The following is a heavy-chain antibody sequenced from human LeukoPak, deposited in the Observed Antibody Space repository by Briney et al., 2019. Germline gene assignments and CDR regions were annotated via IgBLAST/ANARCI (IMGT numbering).Heavy chain of an antibody. Sequence: SQTLSLTCTVSGGSISSGSYYWSWIRQPAGKGLEWIGRIYTSGSTNYNPSLKSRATISVDTSKNQFSLKLSSVTAADTAVYYCATQSWDPEDYYYYGMDVWGQGTTVTVSS. CDR2: IYTSGST. CDR1: GGSISSGSYY. J-gene: IGHJ6*02. D-gene: IGHD1-14*01. V-gene: IGHV4-61*02. CDR3: ATQSWDPEDYYYYGMDV.